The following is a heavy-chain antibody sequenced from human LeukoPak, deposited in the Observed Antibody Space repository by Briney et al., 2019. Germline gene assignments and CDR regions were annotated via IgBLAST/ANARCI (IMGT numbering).Heavy chain of an antibody. J-gene: IGHJ5*01. V-gene: IGHV3-23*01. Sequence: QAGRSLRLSCAASGFTFSNFAMAWVRQSPGKGLEWVSGIYAGGGSKYYADSVRGRFTISRDNARDMVFLQMNSLRGDDTAVYFCAKDLTSGDGKWEFDSWGQGTLVTVA. CDR2: IYAGGGSK. CDR1: GFTFSNFA. D-gene: IGHD3-9*01. CDR3: AKDLTSGDGKWEFDS.